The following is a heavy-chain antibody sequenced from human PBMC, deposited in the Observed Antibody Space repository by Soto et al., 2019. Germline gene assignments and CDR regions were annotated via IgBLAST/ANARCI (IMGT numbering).Heavy chain of an antibody. D-gene: IGHD3-9*01. Sequence: GGTLRIPCEALGSTCGASLMNWVGQVPGEGLVWVAHIRPDGSGSAYADSVKGRFTISRDNAQSTLYLQRNSLRAADPALYYCATGGYFDAGWGQGT. CDR1: GSTCGASL. V-gene: IGHV3-74*01. CDR2: IRPDGSGS. J-gene: IGHJ4*02. CDR3: ATGGYFDAG.